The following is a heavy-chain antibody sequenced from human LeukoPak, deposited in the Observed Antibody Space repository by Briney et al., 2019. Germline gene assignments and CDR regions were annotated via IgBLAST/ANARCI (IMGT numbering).Heavy chain of an antibody. CDR1: GGTFSSYA. V-gene: IGHV1-69*13. D-gene: IGHD3-22*01. J-gene: IGHJ4*02. CDR3: ATPEDYYDSSGSPAFDY. CDR2: IIPIFGTA. Sequence: ASVKVSCKASGGTFSSYAISWVRQAPGQGLEWMGGIIPIFGTANYAQKFQGRVTITADESTSTAYMELSSLRSEDTAVYYCATPEDYYDSSGSPAFDYWGQGTLVTVSS.